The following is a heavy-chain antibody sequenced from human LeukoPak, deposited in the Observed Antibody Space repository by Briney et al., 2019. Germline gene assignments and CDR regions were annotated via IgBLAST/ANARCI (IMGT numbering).Heavy chain of an antibody. CDR1: GGSISSSSYY. D-gene: IGHD6-13*01. V-gene: IGHV4-39*07. CDR3: ARDSVVEQQLPGAFDI. J-gene: IGHJ3*02. CDR2: IYSSGST. Sequence: SETLSLTCTVSGGSISSSSYYWGWIRQPPGTGLEWIGNIYSSGSTYYNASLQSRVTISIDTSKNQFSLKLSSVTAADTAVYYCARDSVVEQQLPGAFDIWGQGTMVTVSS.